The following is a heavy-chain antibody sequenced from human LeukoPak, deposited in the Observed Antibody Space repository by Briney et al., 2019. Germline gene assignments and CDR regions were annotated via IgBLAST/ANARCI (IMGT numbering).Heavy chain of an antibody. CDR1: GYTFTSYG. V-gene: IGHV1-18*01. J-gene: IGHJ3*02. CDR2: ISAYNGNT. Sequence: ASVKVSCKASGYTFTSYGISWVRQAPGQGLEWMGWISAYNGNTNYAQKLQGRVTMTTDTSTSTAYMELRSLRSDDTAVYCCARVSGSGIKGAFDIWGQGTMVTVSS. CDR3: ARVSGSGIKGAFDI. D-gene: IGHD3-10*01.